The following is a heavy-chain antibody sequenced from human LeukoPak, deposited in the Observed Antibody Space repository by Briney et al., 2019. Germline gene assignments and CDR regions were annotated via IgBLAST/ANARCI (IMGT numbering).Heavy chain of an antibody. V-gene: IGHV3-23*01. D-gene: IGHD2-2*01. J-gene: IGHJ3*02. Sequence: QPGGSLRLSCAASGFTFSSYAMSWVRQAPGKGLEWVSAISGSGGSTYYADSVKGRFTISRDNSKNTLYLQMNSLRAEDTAVYYCVKDPDPRYCSSTSCSPIWGQGTMVTVSS. CDR3: VKDPDPRYCSSTSCSPI. CDR2: ISGSGGST. CDR1: GFTFSSYA.